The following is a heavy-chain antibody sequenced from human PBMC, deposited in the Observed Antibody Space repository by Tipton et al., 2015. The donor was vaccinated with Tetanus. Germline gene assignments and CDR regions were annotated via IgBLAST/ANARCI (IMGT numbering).Heavy chain of an antibody. V-gene: IGHV3-30-3*01. D-gene: IGHD5-18*01. CDR1: GFNFRNYA. CDR2: ISNDGSGE. Sequence: SLRLSCAASGFNFRNYAFHWVRQSPGKGLDWVAAISNDGSGEYYADSVRGRFTVSRDNSKITLYLQMNSLRAEDAAVYYCARDGRDTAVIINYCYYIAVWGKGTTVTVPS. CDR3: ARDGRDTAVIINYCYYIAV. J-gene: IGHJ6*03.